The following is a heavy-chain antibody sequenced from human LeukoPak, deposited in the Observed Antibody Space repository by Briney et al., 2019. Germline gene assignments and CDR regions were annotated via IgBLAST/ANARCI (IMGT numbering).Heavy chain of an antibody. D-gene: IGHD6-13*01. CDR3: ATGRARVAAAPTNWFDP. CDR2: FDPEDVET. J-gene: IGHJ5*02. CDR1: GYTLTELS. V-gene: IGHV1-24*01. Sequence: GASVKVSCTVSGYTLTELSMHWVRQAPGKGLEWMGGFDPEDVETIYAQKFQGRVTMTEDTSTDTAYMELSSLRSEDTAVYYCATGRARVAAAPTNWFDPWGQGTLVTVSS.